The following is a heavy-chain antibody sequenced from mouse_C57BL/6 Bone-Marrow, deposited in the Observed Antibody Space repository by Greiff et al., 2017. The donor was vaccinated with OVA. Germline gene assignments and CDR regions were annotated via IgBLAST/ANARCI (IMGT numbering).Heavy chain of an antibody. Sequence: DVQLVESGGGLVKPGGSLKLSCAASGFTFSDYGMHWVRQAPEKGLEWVAYISSGSSTIYYADTVKGRFTISRDNAKNTLFLQMTSLRSEDTAMYYCARGNTVASYAMDYWGQGTSVTVSS. V-gene: IGHV5-17*01. J-gene: IGHJ4*01. CDR3: ARGNTVASYAMDY. D-gene: IGHD1-1*01. CDR1: GFTFSDYG. CDR2: ISSGSSTI.